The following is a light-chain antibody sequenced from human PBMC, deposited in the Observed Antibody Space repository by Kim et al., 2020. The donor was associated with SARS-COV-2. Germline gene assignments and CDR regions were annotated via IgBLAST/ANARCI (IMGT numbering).Light chain of an antibody. CDR1: QSVNSD. Sequence: LSVSQGEGATRSCRASQSVNSDLAWYQQKPGQAPRLLIYGVSIRATGIPASFSGSGSGTEFTLTISSLQTEDFAVYYCQQYNNWPGFGQGTKLEI. CDR2: GVS. CDR3: QQYNNWPG. V-gene: IGKV3-15*01. J-gene: IGKJ2*03.